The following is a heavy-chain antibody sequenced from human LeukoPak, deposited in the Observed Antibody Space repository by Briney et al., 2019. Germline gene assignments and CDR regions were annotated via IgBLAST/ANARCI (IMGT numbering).Heavy chain of an antibody. Sequence: ASVKVSCKASGYTFTSYDINWVRQATGQGLEWMGWMNPNSGNTGYAQNFQGRVTMTTDTSTSTAYMELRSLRSDDTAVYYCAREVIAAAGPDYWGQGTLVTVSS. CDR1: GYTFTSYD. J-gene: IGHJ4*02. CDR3: AREVIAAAGPDY. V-gene: IGHV1-8*01. D-gene: IGHD6-13*01. CDR2: MNPNSGNT.